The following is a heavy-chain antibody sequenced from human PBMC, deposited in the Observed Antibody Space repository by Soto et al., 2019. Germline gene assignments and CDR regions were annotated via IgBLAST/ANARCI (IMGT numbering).Heavy chain of an antibody. CDR2: IYYSWST. V-gene: IGHV4-39*01. D-gene: IGHD1-26*01. Sequence: SETLSLTCTVSGGSISSSSYYWGWIRQPPGKGLEWIGSIYYSWSTYYNPSLKSRVTISVDTSKNQFSLTLSSVTAADTAVYYCARGNDGGSYPLDAFDIWGQGTMVTVS. CDR1: GGSISSSSYY. CDR3: ARGNDGGSYPLDAFDI. J-gene: IGHJ3*02.